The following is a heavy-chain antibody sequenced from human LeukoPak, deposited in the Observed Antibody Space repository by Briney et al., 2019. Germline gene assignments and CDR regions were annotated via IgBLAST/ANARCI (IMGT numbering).Heavy chain of an antibody. Sequence: GGSLRLSCAAPGFTLDDYAMHWVGQAPGKGPEGVSGISATSADVASAPSSKGRFPISRDNAKNSLYLQMSSLRADDTALYYCVKGLSIGYYGTWFAPWGQGTRVTAPS. CDR1: GFTLDDYA. J-gene: IGHJ5*02. CDR3: VKGLSIGYYGTWFAP. D-gene: IGHD3-22*01. CDR2: ISATSADV. V-gene: IGHV3-9*01.